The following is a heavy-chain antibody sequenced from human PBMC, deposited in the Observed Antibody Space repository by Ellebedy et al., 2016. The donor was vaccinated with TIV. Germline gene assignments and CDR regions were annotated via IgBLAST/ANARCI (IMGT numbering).Heavy chain of an antibody. J-gene: IGHJ4*02. Sequence: GESLKISXAASGFTFSNYWMHWVRQAPGKGLVWVSRIKSDGSSTTYADSVKGRFTISRDNAKNTLYLQMNSLRTEDTAVYYCAREENSGWDRVGKYWGQGALVTVSS. CDR3: AREENSGWDRVGKY. V-gene: IGHV3-74*01. D-gene: IGHD6-19*01. CDR1: GFTFSNYW. CDR2: IKSDGSST.